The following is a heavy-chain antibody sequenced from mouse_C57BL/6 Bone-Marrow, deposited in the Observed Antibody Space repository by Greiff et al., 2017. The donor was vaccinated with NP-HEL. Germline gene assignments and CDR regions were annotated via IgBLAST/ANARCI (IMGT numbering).Heavy chain of an antibody. CDR3: ARGGIYYDYAWFAY. D-gene: IGHD2-4*01. Sequence: VQLQQSGAELVRPGTSVKVSCKASGYAFTNYLIEWVKQRPGQGLEWIGVINPGSGGNNYNEKFKGKATLTADKSSSTAYMQLSILTSEDSAVYFCARGGIYYDYAWFAYWGQGTLVTVSA. J-gene: IGHJ3*01. CDR1: GYAFTNYL. V-gene: IGHV1-54*01. CDR2: INPGSGGN.